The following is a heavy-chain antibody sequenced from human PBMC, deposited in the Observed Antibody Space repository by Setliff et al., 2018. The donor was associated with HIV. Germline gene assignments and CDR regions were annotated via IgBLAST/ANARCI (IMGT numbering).Heavy chain of an antibody. CDR1: GYSISTAYY. CDR2: VYHGGNT. V-gene: IGHV4-38-2*01. CDR3: ARVFSGPHGDYGPFDY. J-gene: IGHJ4*02. D-gene: IGHD4-17*01. Sequence: SETLSLTCAVSGYSISTAYYWGWIRQPPGKGLEWIGSVYHGGNTNYNPSLKSRVTILVDKSRKQFSLRLSSVTAADTAVYYCARVFSGPHGDYGPFDYWGQGTLVTVSS.